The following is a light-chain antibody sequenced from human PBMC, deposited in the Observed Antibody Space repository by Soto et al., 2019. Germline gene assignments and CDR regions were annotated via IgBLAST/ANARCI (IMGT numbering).Light chain of an antibody. Sequence: QSALTQTASVSGSPGQSITISCTGTSSDVGGYRYVSWYQQHPGKVPKLITYDVSNRPSGISDRFSGSKSANTASLTISGLQAEDEADYYCSSYTSTSAYVVFGGGTKLTVL. V-gene: IGLV2-14*01. CDR3: SSYTSTSAYVV. CDR2: DVS. J-gene: IGLJ2*01. CDR1: SSDVGGYRY.